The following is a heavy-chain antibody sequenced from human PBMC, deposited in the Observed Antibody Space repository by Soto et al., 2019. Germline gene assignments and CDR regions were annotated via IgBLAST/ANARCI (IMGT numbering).Heavy chain of an antibody. D-gene: IGHD1-26*01. CDR1: GGSISSYY. V-gene: IGHV4-59*08. CDR2: IYYSGST. Sequence: PSETLSLTCTVSGGSISSYYWSWIRQPPGKGLEWIGYIYYSGSTNYNPSLKSRVTISVDTSKNQFSLKLSSVTAADTAVYYCARLWEENYSFDYWGQGTLVTVSS. CDR3: ARLWEENYSFDY. J-gene: IGHJ4*02.